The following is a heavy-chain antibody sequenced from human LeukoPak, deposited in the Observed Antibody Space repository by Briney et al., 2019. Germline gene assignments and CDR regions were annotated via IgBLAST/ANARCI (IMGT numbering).Heavy chain of an antibody. J-gene: IGHJ4*02. V-gene: IGHV4-31*03. D-gene: IGHD3-10*01. CDR3: ARAGFGELLSFDY. Sequence: PSETLSLTCTVSGGSISSGGYYWSWIRQHPGKGLEWIGYIYYSGRTYYNPSLTSRVTISVDTSKNQFSLKLSSVTAADTAVYYCARAGFGELLSFDYWGQGTLVTVSS. CDR1: GGSISSGGYY. CDR2: IYYSGRT.